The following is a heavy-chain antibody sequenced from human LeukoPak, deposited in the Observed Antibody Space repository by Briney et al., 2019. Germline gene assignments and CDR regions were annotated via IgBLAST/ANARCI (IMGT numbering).Heavy chain of an antibody. D-gene: IGHD3-16*01. J-gene: IGHJ4*02. V-gene: IGHV3-74*01. CDR3: AIGSYAPG. Sequence: INSDGGSTTYADSVKGRFTISRDNAKNTLYLQMNSLRAEDTAVYYCAIGSYAPGWGQGTLVTVSS. CDR2: INSDGGST.